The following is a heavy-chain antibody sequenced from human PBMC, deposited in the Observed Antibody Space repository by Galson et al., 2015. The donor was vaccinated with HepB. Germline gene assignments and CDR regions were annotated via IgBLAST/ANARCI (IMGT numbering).Heavy chain of an antibody. CDR2: IKRKTDGGTT. Sequence: SLRLSCATSGFTFSNAWMTWVRQAPEKGLEWVGRIKRKTDGGTTDYGAPVTGRFTISRDDSKNTVYLQMNSLKTEDTAVYYCASGPAAAGSLQFYYYDMDVWGQGTTVTVSS. V-gene: IGHV3-15*01. J-gene: IGHJ6*02. CDR1: GFTFSNAW. D-gene: IGHD6-13*01. CDR3: ASGPAAAGSLQFYYYDMDV.